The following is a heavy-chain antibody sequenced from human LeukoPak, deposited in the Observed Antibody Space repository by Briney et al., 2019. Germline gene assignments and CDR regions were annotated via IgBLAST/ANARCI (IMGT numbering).Heavy chain of an antibody. CDR3: ARYYYDSSGYYFFDY. J-gene: IGHJ4*02. CDR2: IYYSGGT. CDR1: GGSISSSSYY. Sequence: SETLSLTCTVSGGSISSSSYYWGWIRQPPGKGLEWIGSIYYSGGTYYNPSLKSRVTISVDTSKNQFSLKLSSVTAADTAVYYCARYYYDSSGYYFFDYWGQGTLVTVSS. D-gene: IGHD3-22*01. V-gene: IGHV4-39*01.